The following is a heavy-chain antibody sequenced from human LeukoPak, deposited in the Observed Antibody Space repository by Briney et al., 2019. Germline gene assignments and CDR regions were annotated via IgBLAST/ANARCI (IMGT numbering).Heavy chain of an antibody. J-gene: IGHJ4*02. CDR2: INPHSGDT. CDR3: ASISHVWSGYYTVHHDY. D-gene: IGHD3-3*02. CDR1: GYTFIDYY. V-gene: IGHV1-2*02. Sequence: GASVKVSCKASGYTFIDYYMHWVRQAPGQGLEWMGWINPHSGDTNYAQKFQGRVTMTRDTSISTAYMELSSLRSDDTAVYCCASISHVWSGYYTVHHDYWGQGTLVTVSS.